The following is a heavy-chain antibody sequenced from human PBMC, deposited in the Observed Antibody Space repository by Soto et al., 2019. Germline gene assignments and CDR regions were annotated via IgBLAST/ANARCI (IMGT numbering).Heavy chain of an antibody. Sequence: QVQLQESGPGLVKPSQTLSLTCTVSGGSINSAGYYWSWLRQHPGKGLEWIGYIYYSGSTYYTPSRRCRVTISVDTLQSQFFLKLSSVTAADTAVYYCARFKSYDILTRQYFRTLDIWGQGTMVTVSS. J-gene: IGHJ3*02. CDR2: IYYSGST. V-gene: IGHV4-31*03. D-gene: IGHD3-9*01. CDR1: GGSINSAGYY. CDR3: ARFKSYDILTRQYFRTLDI.